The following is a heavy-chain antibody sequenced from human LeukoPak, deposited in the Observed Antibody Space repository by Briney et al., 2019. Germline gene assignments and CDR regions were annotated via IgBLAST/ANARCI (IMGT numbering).Heavy chain of an antibody. CDR2: ISAYNGNT. Sequence: ASVKVSCKASGYTFTGYYMHWVRQAPGQGLEWMGWISAYNGNTNYAQKLQGRVTMTTDTSTSTAYMELRSLRSDDTAVYYCARERSSSWYSDFDYWGQGTLVTVSS. J-gene: IGHJ4*02. V-gene: IGHV1-18*04. CDR3: ARERSSSWYSDFDY. CDR1: GYTFTGYY. D-gene: IGHD6-13*01.